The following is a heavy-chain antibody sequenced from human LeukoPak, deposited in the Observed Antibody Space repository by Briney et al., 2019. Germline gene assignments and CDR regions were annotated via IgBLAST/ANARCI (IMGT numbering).Heavy chain of an antibody. CDR2: IYYSGTT. Sequence: PSETLSLTCTVSDDSISDYYRGWIRQPPGKGLEWIGYIYYSGTTNYNPSLKSRVTMSLDTSKNQFSLKLSSATAADTAVYYCARVGYCSHGSCLRLDWYFDLWGRGTLVTVSS. CDR1: DDSISDYY. V-gene: IGHV4-59*01. CDR3: ARVGYCSHGSCLRLDWYFDL. D-gene: IGHD2-15*01. J-gene: IGHJ2*01.